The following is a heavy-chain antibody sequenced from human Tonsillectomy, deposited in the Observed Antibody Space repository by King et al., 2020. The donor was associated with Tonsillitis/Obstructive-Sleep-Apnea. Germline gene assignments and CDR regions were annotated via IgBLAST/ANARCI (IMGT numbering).Heavy chain of an antibody. V-gene: IGHV4-34*01. Sequence: VQLQQWGAGLLKPSETLSLTCAVYGGSFSGYYWSWIRQPPGKGLEWIGEINHSGSTNYNPSLKSRVTISVDTSKNQSSLKLCSVTVADTAVYYCACRVEVGNCSGGSCYWGQGTLVTVSS. D-gene: IGHD2-15*01. CDR1: GGSFSGYY. CDR3: ACRVEVGNCSGGSCY. CDR2: INHSGST. J-gene: IGHJ4*02.